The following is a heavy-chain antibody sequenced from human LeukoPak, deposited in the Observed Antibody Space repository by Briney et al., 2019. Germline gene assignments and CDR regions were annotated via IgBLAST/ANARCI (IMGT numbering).Heavy chain of an antibody. Sequence: PGGSLRLSCAASGFTFSSYSMNWVRQAPGKGLEWVSSISSSSSYIYYADSVKGRFTISRDNAKNSLYLQMNSLRAEDTAVYYCARSAPVVVAATDNWFDPWGQGTLVTVSS. CDR3: ARSAPVVVAATDNWFDP. CDR2: ISSSSSYI. D-gene: IGHD2-15*01. V-gene: IGHV3-21*01. CDR1: GFTFSSYS. J-gene: IGHJ5*02.